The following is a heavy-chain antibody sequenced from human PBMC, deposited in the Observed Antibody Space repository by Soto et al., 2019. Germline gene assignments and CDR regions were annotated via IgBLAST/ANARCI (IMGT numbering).Heavy chain of an antibody. J-gene: IGHJ6*02. Sequence: GGSLRLSCAVSGFTFSHYALIWVRQAPGKGLEWVAGISGSGFRTDYADSVKGRLTITRGNSKNTLYLQMTRLRVEDTAKYYCAKRVWDCSGGNCDVIYYGMDVWGQGTTVTVSS. CDR3: AKRVWDCSGGNCDVIYYGMDV. D-gene: IGHD2-15*01. CDR2: ISGSGFRT. CDR1: GFTFSHYA. V-gene: IGHV3-23*01.